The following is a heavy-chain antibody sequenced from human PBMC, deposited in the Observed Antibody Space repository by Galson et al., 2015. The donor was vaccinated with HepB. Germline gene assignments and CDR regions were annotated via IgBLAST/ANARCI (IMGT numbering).Heavy chain of an antibody. J-gene: IGHJ6*02. CDR2: IDPSDSYI. CDR1: GYSFTTFW. V-gene: IGHV5-10-1*01. D-gene: IGHD1-26*01. Sequence: QSGAEVKKPGESLRISCKGSGYSFTTFWITWVRQMPGKGLEWMGRIDPSDSYINYSPSFQGHVTMSADKSISTAYLQWSSLKASDTAMYYCARHEADPSGTYYYYYGMDVWGQGTTVTVSS. CDR3: ARHEADPSGTYYYYYGMDV.